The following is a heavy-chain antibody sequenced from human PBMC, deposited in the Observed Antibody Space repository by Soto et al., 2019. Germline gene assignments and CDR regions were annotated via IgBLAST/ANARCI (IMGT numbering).Heavy chain of an antibody. V-gene: IGHV3-30*18. CDR3: AKDPSSGYYHDY. D-gene: IGHD3-22*01. Sequence: PVGSLRLSCAASGFTFSSYGMHWVRQAPGKGLEWVAVISYDGSNKYYADSVKGRFTISRDNSKNTLYLQMNSLRAEDTAVYYCAKDPSSGYYHDYWGQGTLVTVSS. CDR2: ISYDGSNK. J-gene: IGHJ4*02. CDR1: GFTFSSYG.